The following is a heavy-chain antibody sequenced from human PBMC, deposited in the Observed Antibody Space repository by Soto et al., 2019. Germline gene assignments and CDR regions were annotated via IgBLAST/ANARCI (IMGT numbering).Heavy chain of an antibody. CDR2: IYYSGST. V-gene: IGHV4-61*08. J-gene: IGHJ1*01. Sequence: SETLSLTCAVSGGSISSGGYYWSWIRQPPGKGLEWIGYIYYSGSTNYNPSLKSRVTISVDTSKNQFSLKLSSVTAADTAVYYCARLREAVAGNPYFQHWGQGTLVTVSS. CDR3: ARLREAVAGNPYFQH. CDR1: GGSISSGGYY. D-gene: IGHD6-19*01.